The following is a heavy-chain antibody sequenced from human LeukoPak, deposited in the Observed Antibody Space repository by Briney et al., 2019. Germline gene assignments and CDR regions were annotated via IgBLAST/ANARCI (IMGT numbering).Heavy chain of an antibody. Sequence: PGGSLRLSCAASGFTFSTYSMNWVRQAPGKGLEWVSYISSSGSTIYYADSVKGRFTISRDNAKNSLYLQMNSLRAEDTAVYYCARALRDITIIVVATYYFDYWGQGTLVTVSS. CDR3: ARALRDITIIVVATYYFDY. J-gene: IGHJ4*02. D-gene: IGHD3-22*01. CDR2: ISSSGSTI. V-gene: IGHV3-48*04. CDR1: GFTFSTYS.